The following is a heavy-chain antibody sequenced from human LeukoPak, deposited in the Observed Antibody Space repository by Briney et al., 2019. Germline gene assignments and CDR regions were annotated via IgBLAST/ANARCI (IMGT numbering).Heavy chain of an antibody. CDR2: IYAGGTT. D-gene: IGHD5-18*01. CDR1: GFTVSSNY. Sequence: PGGSLRLSCAASGFTVSSNYMSWVRQAPGKGLEWVSVIYAGGTTYHADSVKGRFTVSRDNSKNTLYLQMNSLRAEDTAVYYCARELYNYGVNWGRGTQLTVSS. CDR3: ARELYNYGVN. J-gene: IGHJ4*02. V-gene: IGHV3-53*01.